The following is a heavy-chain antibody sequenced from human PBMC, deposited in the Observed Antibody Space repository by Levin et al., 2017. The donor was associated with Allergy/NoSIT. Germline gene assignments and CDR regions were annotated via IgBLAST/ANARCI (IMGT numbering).Heavy chain of an antibody. D-gene: IGHD2-15*01. Sequence: ASVKVSCKASGYTFTSYAMHWVRQAPGQRLEWMGWINAGNGNTKYSQKFQGRVTITRDTSASTAYMELSSLRSEDTAVYYCARGECSGGGSCYHWFDPWGQGTLVTVSS. J-gene: IGHJ5*02. CDR1: GYTFTSYA. CDR2: INAGNGNT. V-gene: IGHV1-3*01. CDR3: ARGECSGGGSCYHWFDP.